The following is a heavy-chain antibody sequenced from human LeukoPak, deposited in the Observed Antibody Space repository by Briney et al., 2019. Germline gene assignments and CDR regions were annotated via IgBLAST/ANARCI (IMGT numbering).Heavy chain of an antibody. CDR1: GFTFSSYA. CDR3: AKDWGYSPEVSRY. D-gene: IGHD3-16*01. J-gene: IGHJ4*02. V-gene: IGHV3-23*01. Sequence: GGSVRLSCAASGFTFSSYAMSWVRQAPGKGLEWVSAISGSGGSTYYADSVKGRFTISSDNSKNTLYLQMNSLRAEDTAVYYCAKDWGYSPEVSRYWGQGTLVTVSS. CDR2: ISGSGGST.